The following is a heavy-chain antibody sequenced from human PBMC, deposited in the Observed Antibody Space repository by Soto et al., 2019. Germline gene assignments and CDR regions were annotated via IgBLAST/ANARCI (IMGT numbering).Heavy chain of an antibody. V-gene: IGHV4-59*01. J-gene: IGHJ4*02. Sequence: SETLSLTCTVSGGSLSSYYWSWIRQPPGKGLEWIGYIYYSGSTNYNPSLKSRVTISVDTSKNQFSLKLSSVTAADTAVYYCESGSSNDRIPAIGYWGQGTLVTVSS. CDR3: ESGSSNDRIPAIGY. CDR2: IYYSGST. D-gene: IGHD6-6*01. CDR1: GGSLSSYY.